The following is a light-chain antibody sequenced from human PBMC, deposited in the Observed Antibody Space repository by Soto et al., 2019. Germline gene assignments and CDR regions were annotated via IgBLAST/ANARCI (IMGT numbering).Light chain of an antibody. V-gene: IGKV1-39*01. J-gene: IGKJ3*01. CDR2: AAS. CDR1: QSITNS. CDR3: QQGHSMPFT. Sequence: DIQMTQSPSSLSASVGDRVTITCRASQSITNSLNWYQHKPGKAPTLVVYAASSLQSGVPSRFSGNGSGTDFTLTISSLQPEDFATYFCQQGHSMPFTFGPGTKVDIK.